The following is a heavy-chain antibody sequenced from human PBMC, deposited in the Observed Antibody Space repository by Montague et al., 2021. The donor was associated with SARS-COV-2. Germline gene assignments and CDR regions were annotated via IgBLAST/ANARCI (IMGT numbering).Heavy chain of an antibody. Sequence: TLSLTCTVSGGPISSGGYYWSWIRQHPGKGLEWIGYIYYSGSTYYNPSLKSRVTISVDTSKNQFSLKLSSVTAADTAVYYCARLGLRYFDWLLLGEGYFDYWGQGTLVTVSS. D-gene: IGHD3-9*01. CDR2: IYYSGST. CDR1: GGPISSGGYY. CDR3: ARLGLRYFDWLLLGEGYFDY. J-gene: IGHJ4*02. V-gene: IGHV4-31*03.